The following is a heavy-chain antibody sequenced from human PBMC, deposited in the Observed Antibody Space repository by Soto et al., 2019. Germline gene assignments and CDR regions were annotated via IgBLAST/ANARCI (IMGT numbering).Heavy chain of an antibody. D-gene: IGHD2-21*01. V-gene: IGHV1-2*04. CDR1: GYTFTGYY. CDR2: INPNSGGT. Sequence: QVQLVQSGAEVKKPGASVKVSCKASGYTFTGYYMHWVRQAPGQGLEWMGWINPNSGGTNYAQKFQGWVTMTRDTSSSTAYLELSRLRSDDTAVDYCARDRVRGVVGGNYGMDVWGQGTTVTVSS. J-gene: IGHJ6*02. CDR3: ARDRVRGVVGGNYGMDV.